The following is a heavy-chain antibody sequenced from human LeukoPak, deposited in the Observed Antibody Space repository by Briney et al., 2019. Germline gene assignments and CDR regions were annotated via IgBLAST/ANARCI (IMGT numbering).Heavy chain of an antibody. V-gene: IGHV3-30*02. D-gene: IGHD3-22*01. CDR2: IRFDGSEK. CDR1: GFSFSSYG. Sequence: GGSLRLSCVASGFSFSSYGMHWARRAPGKGLEWMTFIRFDGSEKYYADSVKGRFTISRDNAKNSLYLQVNSLRGEDTAVYYCAKDSYDTSIWGQGTLVTVSA. J-gene: IGHJ4*02. CDR3: AKDSYDTSI.